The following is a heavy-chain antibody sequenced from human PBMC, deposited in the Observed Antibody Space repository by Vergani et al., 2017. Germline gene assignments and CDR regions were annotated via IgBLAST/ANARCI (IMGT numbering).Heavy chain of an antibody. D-gene: IGHD4-17*01. Sequence: EVQLVESGGGLVKPGGSLRLSCAASGFTFSNAWMSWVRQAPGKGLEWVGRIKSKTDGGTTDYAAPVNGIFTISRDDSKNNLYMQMNSLKTEDQAVYYCTTGLTTVTTFAVDIWGQGTMVTVSS. CDR2: IKSKTDGGTT. CDR1: GFTFSNAW. CDR3: TTGLTTVTTFAVDI. J-gene: IGHJ3*02. V-gene: IGHV3-15*01.